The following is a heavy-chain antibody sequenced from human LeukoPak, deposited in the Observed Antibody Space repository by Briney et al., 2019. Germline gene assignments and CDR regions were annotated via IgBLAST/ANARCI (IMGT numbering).Heavy chain of an antibody. Sequence: SGGSLRLSCAASGFTFSSYAMHWVRQAPGEGLEWVAVISYDGSNKYYADSVKGRFTISRDNSKNTLYLQMNSLRAEDTAVYYCAREYSSFSSLPPRDYYYYGMDVWGQGTTVTVSS. J-gene: IGHJ6*02. V-gene: IGHV3-30-3*01. CDR1: GFTFSSYA. CDR2: ISYDGSNK. CDR3: AREYSSFSSLPPRDYYYYGMDV. D-gene: IGHD6-6*01.